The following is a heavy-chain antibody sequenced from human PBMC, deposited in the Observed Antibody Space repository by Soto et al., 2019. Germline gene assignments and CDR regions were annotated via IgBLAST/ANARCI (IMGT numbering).Heavy chain of an antibody. CDR1: GGSISSGGYS. J-gene: IGHJ4*02. CDR2: FYHSGNT. CDR3: AGSYYYVSSGYYRQYYFDF. D-gene: IGHD3-22*01. V-gene: IGHV4-30-2*01. Sequence: PSETLSLTCAVSGGSISSGGYSWSWIRQPPGKGLEWIGYFYHSGNTYYNPSLKSRVTISVDRSKNQFSLKLSSVTAADTAVYYCAGSYYYVSSGYYRQYYFDFWGQGTLVTVSS.